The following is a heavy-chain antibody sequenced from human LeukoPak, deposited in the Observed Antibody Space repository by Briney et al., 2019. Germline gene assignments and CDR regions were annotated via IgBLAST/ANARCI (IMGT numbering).Heavy chain of an antibody. D-gene: IGHD3-3*01. V-gene: IGHV3-7*01. CDR2: IKQDGSEK. Sequence: QTGGSLRLSCAASGFTFSSYWMSWVRQAPGKGLEWVANIKQDGSEKYYVDSVKGRFTISRDNAKNSLYLQMNSLRAEDTAVYYCARVYYDFSSYYMDVWGKGTTVTVSS. CDR1: GFTFSSYW. CDR3: ARVYYDFSSYYMDV. J-gene: IGHJ6*03.